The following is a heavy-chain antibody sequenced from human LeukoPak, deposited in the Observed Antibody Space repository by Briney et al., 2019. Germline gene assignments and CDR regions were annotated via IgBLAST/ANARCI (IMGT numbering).Heavy chain of an antibody. CDR3: ARFLVPAAFFDY. J-gene: IGHJ4*02. CDR1: GGSISSYY. V-gene: IGHV4-59*01. CDR2: IYYSGST. D-gene: IGHD2-2*01. Sequence: KSSETLSLTCTVSGGSISSYYWSWIRQPPGKGLEWIGYIYYSGSTNYNPSLKSRVTISVDTSKNQFSLKLSSVTAADTAVYYCARFLVPAAFFDYWGQGTLVTVSS.